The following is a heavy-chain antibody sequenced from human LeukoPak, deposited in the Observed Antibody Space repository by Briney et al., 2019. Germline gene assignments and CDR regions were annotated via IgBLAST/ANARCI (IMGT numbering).Heavy chain of an antibody. CDR2: MNPNSGNT. Sequence: ASVKVSCKASGYTFTSYDINWVRRATGQGLEWMGWMNPNSGNTGYAQKFQDRVTMTRNTSISTAYMELSGLRSEDTAMSYCARKTLYGSGKSWFDPWGQGTLVTVSS. CDR3: ARKTLYGSGKSWFDP. D-gene: IGHD3-10*01. CDR1: GYTFTSYD. V-gene: IGHV1-8*01. J-gene: IGHJ5*02.